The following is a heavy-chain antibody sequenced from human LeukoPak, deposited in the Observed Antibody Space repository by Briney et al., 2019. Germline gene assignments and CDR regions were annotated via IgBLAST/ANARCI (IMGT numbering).Heavy chain of an antibody. V-gene: IGHV1-8*01. J-gene: IGHJ6*02. Sequence: ASVKVSCKASGYSFSSYDINWVRQAPGQGLEWMGWMNPNSGNRGYAQKFQGRVTMTRNTSITTAYMELSSLTSEDTAVYYCARLTRYYYGMDVWGQGTTVTVS. D-gene: IGHD4/OR15-4a*01. CDR1: GYSFSSYD. CDR3: ARLTRYYYGMDV. CDR2: MNPNSGNR.